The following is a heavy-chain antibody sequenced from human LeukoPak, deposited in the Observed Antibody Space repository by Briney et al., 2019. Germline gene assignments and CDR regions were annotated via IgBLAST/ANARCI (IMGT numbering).Heavy chain of an antibody. V-gene: IGHV1-18*04. J-gene: IGHJ5*02. CDR2: ISAYNGNT. D-gene: IGHD1-26*01. CDR3: ARAPQELRPFDP. Sequence: ASVKVSCKASGHTFTSYYMHWVRQAPGQGLEWMGWISAYNGNTNYAQKLQGRVTMTTDTSTSTAYMELRSLRSDDTAVYYCARAPQELRPFDPWGQGTLVTVSS. CDR1: GHTFTSYY.